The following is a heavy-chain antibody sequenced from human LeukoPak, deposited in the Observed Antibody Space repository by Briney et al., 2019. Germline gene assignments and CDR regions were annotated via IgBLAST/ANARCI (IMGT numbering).Heavy chain of an antibody. CDR3: ARANGYCSGGSCYYYYGMDV. Sequence: SETLSLTCTVSGGSISSSSYYWGWIRQPPGKGLEWIGSIYYSGSTYYNPSLKSRVTISVDTSKNQFSLKLSSVTAADTAVYYCARANGYCSGGSCYYYYGMDVWGQGTTVTVSS. CDR2: IYYSGST. V-gene: IGHV4-39*07. D-gene: IGHD2-15*01. J-gene: IGHJ6*02. CDR1: GGSISSSSYY.